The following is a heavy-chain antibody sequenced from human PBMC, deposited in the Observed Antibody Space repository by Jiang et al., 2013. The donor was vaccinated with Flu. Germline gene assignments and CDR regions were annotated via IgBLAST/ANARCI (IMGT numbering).Heavy chain of an antibody. V-gene: IGHV1-46*01. CDR3: ARDGHGYNYGPHDY. CDR1: GYTFTTYY. Sequence: QLLESGAEVKKPGASVKVSCKASGYTFTTYYIHWVRQAPGQGLEWMGIVNPSGGSTSYAQKFQGRVTMTRDTSTSTVYMELSSLRSEDTAVYYCARDGHGYNYGPHDYWGQGTLVTVSS. CDR2: VNPSGGST. J-gene: IGHJ4*02. D-gene: IGHD5-18*01.